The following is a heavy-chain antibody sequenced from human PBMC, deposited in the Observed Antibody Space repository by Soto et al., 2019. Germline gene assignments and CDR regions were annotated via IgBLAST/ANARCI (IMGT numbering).Heavy chain of an antibody. CDR3: ARVIYDPGAYYWFDT. J-gene: IGHJ5*02. CDR2: IYYSGST. CDR1: GGSISSYY. Sequence: PSETLSLTCTVSGGSISSYYWSWIRQPPGKGLEWIGYIYYSGSTNYNPSLKSRVTISVDTSKNQFSLKLSSVTAADTAVYYCARVIYDPGAYYWFDTWGQGTLVTVSS. V-gene: IGHV4-59*08. D-gene: IGHD3-10*01.